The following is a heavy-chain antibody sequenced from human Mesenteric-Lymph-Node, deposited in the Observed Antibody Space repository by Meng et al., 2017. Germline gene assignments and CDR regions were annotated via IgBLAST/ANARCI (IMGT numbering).Heavy chain of an antibody. CDR2: IYHSGST. V-gene: IGHV4-4*02. CDR3: ARVGQWLPIDY. J-gene: IGHJ4*02. D-gene: IGHD6-19*01. Sequence: VPLQGSGPGLVKPSGTLALTCAVSGGSIRSSNWGSWVRQPPGKGLEWIGEIYHSGSTNYNPSLKSRVTISVDKSKNQFSLNLSSVTAADTAVYYCARVGQWLPIDYWGQGTLVTVSS. CDR1: GGSIRSSNW.